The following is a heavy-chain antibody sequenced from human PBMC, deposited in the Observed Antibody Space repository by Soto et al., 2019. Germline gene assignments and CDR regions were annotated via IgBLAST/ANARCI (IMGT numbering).Heavy chain of an antibody. V-gene: IGHV3-23*01. CDR2: ISGSGSST. CDR1: GFTFSSYA. J-gene: IGHJ3*01. Sequence: GGSLRLSCAASGFTFSSYAMSWVRQAPGKGLEWVSAISGSGSSTYYTDSVKGRFTISRDNSKNTLYLQMNSLRAEDTAVYYCATALPLAGYYSAPDAFDVWGQGTMVTVSS. CDR3: ATALPLAGYYSAPDAFDV. D-gene: IGHD3-22*01.